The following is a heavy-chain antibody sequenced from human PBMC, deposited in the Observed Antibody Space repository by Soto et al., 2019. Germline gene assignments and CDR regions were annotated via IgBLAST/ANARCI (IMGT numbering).Heavy chain of an antibody. J-gene: IGHJ4*02. V-gene: IGHV1-18*01. D-gene: IGHD3-10*01. CDR3: ARDLAYIREY. CDR2: ISTAHADI. Sequence: QVQLIQSGPEVRKPGASVKVSCKTSGYTFTDYGISWVRQAPGQGLEWMGWISTAHADIGYAQKFQGRVTMTKDTSTSTSFMELRSLRSDGTAIYYCARDLAYIREYWGQGTQVTVSS. CDR1: GYTFTDYG.